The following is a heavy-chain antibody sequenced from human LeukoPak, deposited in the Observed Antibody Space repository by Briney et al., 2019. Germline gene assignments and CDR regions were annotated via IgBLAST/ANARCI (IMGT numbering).Heavy chain of an antibody. CDR1: GFTFSSYS. CDR2: ISSSSSYI. J-gene: IGHJ4*02. Sequence: GGSLRLSCAASGFTFSSYSMNWVRQAPGKGLEWVSSISSSSSYIYYADSVKGRFTISRDNAKNSLYLQMNSLRAEDTAVYYCARTLLGSSGYYTDVYYFDYWGQGTLVTVSS. CDR3: ARTLLGSSGYYTDVYYFDY. D-gene: IGHD3-22*01. V-gene: IGHV3-21*01.